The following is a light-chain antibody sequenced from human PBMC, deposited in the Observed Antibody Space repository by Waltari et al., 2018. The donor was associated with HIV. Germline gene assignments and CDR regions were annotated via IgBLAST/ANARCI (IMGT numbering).Light chain of an antibody. V-gene: IGLV2-8*01. Sequence: QSALTQPPSASGSPGQSVTLSCTGTSSDVGGFYYVSCYQQHPAKAPKLLIYACNRRPSGVPDRFSGSKSGNTASLTVSGLQTEDEADYYCSSYADTNNVLFGGGTKLTVL. CDR3: SSYADTNNVL. CDR1: SSDVGGFYY. CDR2: ACN. J-gene: IGLJ3*02.